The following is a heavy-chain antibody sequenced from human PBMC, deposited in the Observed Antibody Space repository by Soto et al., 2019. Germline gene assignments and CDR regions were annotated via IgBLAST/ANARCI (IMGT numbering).Heavy chain of an antibody. J-gene: IGHJ6*02. CDR1: GFVFSDYG. V-gene: IGHV3-30*18. CDR2: ITNDGNNE. Sequence: KLVESGGGVVQPGRSLRLSCAASGFVFSDYGRHWVRQAPGKGLEWVALITNDGNNEFYRESVKGRFSISRGRSTNTVDLLMNSLRPEDTGVYYCAKEGPGGGRHFYYGMDVWGQGTTVTVSS. CDR3: AKEGPGGGRHFYYGMDV. D-gene: IGHD1-26*01.